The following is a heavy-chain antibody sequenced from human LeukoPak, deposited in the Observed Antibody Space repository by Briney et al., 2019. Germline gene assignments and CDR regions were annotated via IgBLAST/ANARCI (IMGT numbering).Heavy chain of an antibody. Sequence: KPSETLSLTCTVSGGSISSYYWSWLRQPPGKGLEWIGYIYYSGSTNYNPSLKSRVTISVDMSKNQFSLKLSSVTAADTAVYYCARSGVIIKGWFDPWGQGTLVTVSS. D-gene: IGHD3-10*01. CDR1: GGSISSYY. J-gene: IGHJ5*02. CDR3: ARSGVIIKGWFDP. V-gene: IGHV4-59*01. CDR2: IYYSGST.